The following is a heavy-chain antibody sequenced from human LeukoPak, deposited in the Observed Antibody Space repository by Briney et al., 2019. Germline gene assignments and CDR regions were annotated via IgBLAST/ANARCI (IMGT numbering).Heavy chain of an antibody. CDR2: IYYIGST. CDR3: ASEAEIPSAFHI. Sequence: PSETLSLTCTVSGDSISHYYWSWIRQPPGKGLEWIGYIYYIGSTDYNPSLKSRVTMSVDTSKNQFSLKLTSVTAADTAVYYCASEAEIPSAFHIWGQGTMVTVSS. CDR1: GDSISHYY. J-gene: IGHJ3*02. D-gene: IGHD2-21*01. V-gene: IGHV4-59*08.